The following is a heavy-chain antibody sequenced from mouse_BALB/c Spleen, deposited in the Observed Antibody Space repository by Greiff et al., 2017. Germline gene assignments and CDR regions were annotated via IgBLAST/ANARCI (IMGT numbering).Heavy chain of an antibody. CDR1: GYTFSSYW. CDR3: ARSGYRYDYAMDY. D-gene: IGHD2-14*01. Sequence: QVQLQQSGAELMKPGASVKISCKATGYTFSSYWIEWVKQRPGHGLEWIGEILPGSGSTNYNEKFKGKATFTADTSSNTAYMQLSSLTSEDSAVYYCARSGYRYDYAMDYWGQGTSVTVSS. J-gene: IGHJ4*01. CDR2: ILPGSGST. V-gene: IGHV1-9*01.